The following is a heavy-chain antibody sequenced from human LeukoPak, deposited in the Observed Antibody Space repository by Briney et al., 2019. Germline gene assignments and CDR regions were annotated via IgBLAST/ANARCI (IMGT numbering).Heavy chain of an antibody. J-gene: IGHJ3*01. CDR3: AREGLLTRLSSSGAFDV. D-gene: IGHD4-11*01. V-gene: IGHV3-21*06. Sequence: GGSLRLSCAASGFTFRRYTMNWVRQAPGKGLEWVASISSSTAYLYYAESLRGRFTVSRDNTQSVLYLQMSSLGAEDTAVYYCAREGLLTRLSSSGAFDVWGQGTRVTVSS. CDR1: GFTFRRYT. CDR2: ISSSTAYL.